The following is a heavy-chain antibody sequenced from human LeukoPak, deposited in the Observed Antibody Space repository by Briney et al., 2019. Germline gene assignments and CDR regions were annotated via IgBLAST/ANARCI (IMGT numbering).Heavy chain of an antibody. CDR3: ARGRYYYDSTGYPNDAFDI. D-gene: IGHD3-22*01. CDR1: GGSISSSSYY. Sequence: SETLSLTCTVSGGSISSSSYYWGWIRQPPGKGLEWIGSIYYSGSTYYNPSLKSRVTISVDTSKNQFSLKLSSVTAADTAVYYCARGRYYYDSTGYPNDAFDIWGQGTMVTASS. J-gene: IGHJ3*02. V-gene: IGHV4-39*01. CDR2: IYYSGST.